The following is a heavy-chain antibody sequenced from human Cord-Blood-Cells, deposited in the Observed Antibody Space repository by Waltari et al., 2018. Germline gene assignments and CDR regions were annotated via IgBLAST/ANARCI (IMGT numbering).Heavy chain of an antibody. V-gene: IGHV4-38-2*01. CDR2: ISHSGST. Sequence: QVQLQESGPGLVKPSETLSLTCAVSGYSISSGYYWGWIRQPPGKGLEWIGSISHSGSTYDNPSLKSRVTISVDTSKNQFSLKLSSVTAADTAVYYCARVGYSGYWDYWGQGTLVTVSS. D-gene: IGHD5-12*01. CDR3: ARVGYSGYWDY. CDR1: GYSISSGYY. J-gene: IGHJ4*02.